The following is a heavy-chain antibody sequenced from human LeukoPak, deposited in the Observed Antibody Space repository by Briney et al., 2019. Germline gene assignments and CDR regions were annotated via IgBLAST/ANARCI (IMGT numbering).Heavy chain of an antibody. V-gene: IGHV3-48*03. CDR3: ARAGDIGYGDYGGGAFDI. D-gene: IGHD4-17*01. CDR1: GFTFSSYE. CDR2: ISSSGSTI. Sequence: GGSLRLSCAASGFTFSSYEMNWVRQAPGKGLEWVSYISSSGSTIYYADSVKGRFTISRDNAKNSLYLQMNSLRAEDTAVYYCARAGDIGYGDYGGGAFDIWGQGTMVTVSS. J-gene: IGHJ3*02.